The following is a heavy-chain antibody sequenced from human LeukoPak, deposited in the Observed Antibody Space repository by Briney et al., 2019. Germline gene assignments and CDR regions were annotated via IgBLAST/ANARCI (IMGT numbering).Heavy chain of an antibody. J-gene: IGHJ4*02. Sequence: ASVKVSCKASGYTFTGYYMHWVRQAPGQGLEWMGWINPNSGGTNYAQKFQGRVTMTRDTSISTAYMELSRLRSDDTAVYYCARATGRAAMATCAAYWGRGTLVTVSS. CDR3: ARATGRAAMATCAAY. V-gene: IGHV1-2*02. CDR2: INPNSGGT. CDR1: GYTFTGYY. D-gene: IGHD5-18*01.